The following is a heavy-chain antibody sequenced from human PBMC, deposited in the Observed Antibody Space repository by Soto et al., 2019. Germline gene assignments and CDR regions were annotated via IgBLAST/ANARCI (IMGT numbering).Heavy chain of an antibody. J-gene: IGHJ4*02. CDR1: GGSISSYY. D-gene: IGHD3-10*01. CDR2: IYYSGST. Sequence: PSETLSLTCTVSGGSISSYYWSWIRQRPGKGLEWIGYIYYSGSTNYNPSLKSRVTISVDTSKNQFSLKLSSVTAGDTAVYYCAREYEWYYYGSGSSYYFDYWGQGTLVTVSS. CDR3: AREYEWYYYGSGSSYYFDY. V-gene: IGHV4-59*01.